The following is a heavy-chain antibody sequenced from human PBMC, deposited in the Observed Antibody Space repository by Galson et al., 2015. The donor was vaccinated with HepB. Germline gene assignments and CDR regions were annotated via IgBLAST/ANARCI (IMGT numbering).Heavy chain of an antibody. J-gene: IGHJ2*01. CDR1: GFTFSSFW. CDR3: ARGGSAWSESTF. CDR2: MNQDGDEK. Sequence: SLRLSCAASGFTFSSFWMTWVRQAPGKGLEWVANMNQDGDEKFYGDSVKGRFTISGDNAKNSLYLQMNSLRDEDTAVYFCARGGSAWSESTFWGWGTLVTVTS. D-gene: IGHD1-26*01. V-gene: IGHV3-7*03.